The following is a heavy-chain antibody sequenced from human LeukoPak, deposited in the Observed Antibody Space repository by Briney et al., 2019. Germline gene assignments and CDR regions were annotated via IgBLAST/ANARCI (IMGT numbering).Heavy chain of an antibody. Sequence: GGSLRLSCAGSGFTMSTNAMSWVRQAPGKGLEWVAIINQGATQKYYVDSVKGRFTISRDNAENSLYLQMNSLRAEDTAVYYCAELGITMIGGVWGKGTTVTISS. CDR2: INQGATQK. J-gene: IGHJ6*04. CDR3: AELGITMIGGV. CDR1: GFTMSTNA. D-gene: IGHD3-10*02. V-gene: IGHV3-7*01.